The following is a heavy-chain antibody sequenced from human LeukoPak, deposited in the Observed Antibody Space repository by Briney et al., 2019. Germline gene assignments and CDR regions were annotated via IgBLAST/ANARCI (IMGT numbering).Heavy chain of an antibody. J-gene: IGHJ4*02. D-gene: IGHD6-19*01. CDR2: IHTSGST. CDR3: ARAWQWLPLDS. V-gene: IGHV4-4*07. CDR1: GGSISSYY. Sequence: SETLSLTCTVSGGSISSYYWTWIRQPAGKGLEWFGRIHTSGSTNYNPSLKSRVTMSADTSKNQFSLKLTSVTAADTAVYYCARAWQWLPLDSWGQGTLVTVSS.